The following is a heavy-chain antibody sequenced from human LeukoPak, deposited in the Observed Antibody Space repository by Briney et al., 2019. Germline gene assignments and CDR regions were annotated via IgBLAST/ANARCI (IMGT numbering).Heavy chain of an antibody. CDR2: IYYSGST. D-gene: IGHD2-2*01. Sequence: SETLSLTCTVSGGSISSYYWSWIRQPPEKGLEWIGYIYYSGSTNYNPSLKSRVTISVDTSKNQFSLRLSSVTAADTAVYYCARDGHYCSSTSCYDYGMDVWGQGTTVTVSS. CDR3: ARDGHYCSSTSCYDYGMDV. V-gene: IGHV4-59*01. J-gene: IGHJ6*02. CDR1: GGSISSYY.